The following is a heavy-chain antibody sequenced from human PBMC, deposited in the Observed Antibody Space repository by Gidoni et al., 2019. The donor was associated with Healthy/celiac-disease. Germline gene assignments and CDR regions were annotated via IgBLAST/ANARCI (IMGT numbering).Heavy chain of an antibody. J-gene: IGHJ4*02. CDR2: ISGSGGRT. D-gene: IGHD4-4*01. CDR3: AKAGSKSPYYFDY. V-gene: IGHV3-23*04. CDR1: GFTFSSYA. Sequence: EVQLVESGGGLVQPGGSLRLSCAASGFTFSSYAMRWVRQAPGKGLGWVSAISGSGGRTYYADSLKGRFTISRENSKNTLYLQMNSLRAEDKAVYYCAKAGSKSPYYFDYWGQGTLVTVSS.